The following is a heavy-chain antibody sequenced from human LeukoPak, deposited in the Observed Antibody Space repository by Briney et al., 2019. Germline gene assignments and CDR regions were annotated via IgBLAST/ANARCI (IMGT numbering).Heavy chain of an antibody. CDR3: AKKGSYDSSGYYLWKH. CDR1: GFTSSSYA. V-gene: IGHV3-23*01. D-gene: IGHD3-22*01. CDR2: ISGSGGST. J-gene: IGHJ1*01. Sequence: GGSLRLSCAASGFTSSSYAMSWVRQAPGKGLEWVSAISGSGGSTYYADSVKGRFTISRDNSKNTLYLQMNSLRAEDTAVYYCAKKGSYDSSGYYLWKHWGQGTLVTVSS.